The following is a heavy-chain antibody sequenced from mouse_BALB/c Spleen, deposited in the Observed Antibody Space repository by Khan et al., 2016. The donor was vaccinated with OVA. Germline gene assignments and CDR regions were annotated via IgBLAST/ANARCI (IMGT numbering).Heavy chain of an antibody. CDR2: ISNSGST. CDR3: ASELGRYYAMDD. D-gene: IGHD4-1*01. CDR1: GYSITRDYA. J-gene: IGHJ4*01. V-gene: IGHV3-2*02. Sequence: EVQLQESGPGLVKPSQSLSLTCTVTGYSITRDYAWNWIRQFPGNKLEWMGYISNSGSTSYNPSLKSRISLTRDTSKNQSFMQLNSVTTEDTATYYCASELGRYYAMDDWGQGTSVTVAA.